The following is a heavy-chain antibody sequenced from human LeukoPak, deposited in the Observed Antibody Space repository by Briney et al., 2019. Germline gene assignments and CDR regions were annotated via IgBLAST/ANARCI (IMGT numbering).Heavy chain of an antibody. V-gene: IGHV1-8*03. D-gene: IGHD3-9*01. J-gene: IGHJ6*03. Sequence: GASVKVSCKASGYTFSSYDINWVRQATGQGLEWMGWMNPNSGNRGYAQKFQGRVTITRNTSISTAYMELSSLRSEDSAVYYCATAGTLTGYSIPSYYYFYMDVWGKGTTVTISS. CDR2: MNPNSGNR. CDR3: ATAGTLTGYSIPSYYYFYMDV. CDR1: GYTFSSYD.